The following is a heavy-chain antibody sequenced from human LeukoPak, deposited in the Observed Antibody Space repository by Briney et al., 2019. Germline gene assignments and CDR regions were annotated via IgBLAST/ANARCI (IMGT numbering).Heavy chain of an antibody. CDR2: ISHDGNTK. V-gene: IGHV3-33*01. J-gene: IGHJ4*02. CDR3: ARDRDWMLYDY. CDR1: GFTFSTYV. D-gene: IGHD3-9*01. Sequence: GTSLRLSCAGSGFTFSTYVMHWVRQVPGKGLEWVARISHDGNTKFYADSVKGRFTISRDNSKNTLSLEMHSLRAEDTAMYYCARDRDWMLYDYWGQGTLVTVSS.